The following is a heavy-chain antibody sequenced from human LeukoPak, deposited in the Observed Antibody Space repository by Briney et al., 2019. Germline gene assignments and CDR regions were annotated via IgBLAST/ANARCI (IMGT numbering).Heavy chain of an antibody. J-gene: IGHJ5*02. CDR1: GGSISSGGYY. CDR3: ARYCGSRGCGRFDP. CDR2: IYYSGST. Sequence: SQTLSLTCTVSGGSISSGGYYWSWIRQHPGKGLEWIGYIYYSGSTYYNPFLKSRVTISVDTSKNQFSLKLSSVTAADTAVYYCARYCGSRGCGRFDPWGQGTLVTVSS. V-gene: IGHV4-31*03. D-gene: IGHD2-21*01.